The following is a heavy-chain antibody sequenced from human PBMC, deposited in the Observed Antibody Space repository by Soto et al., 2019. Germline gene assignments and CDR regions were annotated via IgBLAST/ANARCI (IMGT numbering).Heavy chain of an antibody. CDR2: INPNSGGT. V-gene: IGHV1-2*04. CDR3: ARVATVTTHGAFDI. J-gene: IGHJ3*02. Sequence: GASVKVSCKASGYTFTGYYMHWVQQAPGQGLEWMGWINPNSGGTNYAQKFQGWVTMTRDTSISTAYMELSRLRSDDTAVYYCARVATVTTHGAFDIWGQGTMVTVS. D-gene: IGHD4-17*01. CDR1: GYTFTGYY.